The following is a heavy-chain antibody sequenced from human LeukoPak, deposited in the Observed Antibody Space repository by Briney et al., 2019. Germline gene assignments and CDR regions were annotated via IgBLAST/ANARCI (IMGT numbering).Heavy chain of an antibody. Sequence: GGSLRLSCAASGFSFDDFGMHWVRQAPGKGLEWVSSISWNSGSIDYADSVKGRFTISRDNAKNSLYLQMNSLRAEDTALYYCAKDISALNAFDIWGQGTMVTVSS. CDR3: AKDISALNAFDI. V-gene: IGHV3-9*01. J-gene: IGHJ3*02. CDR2: ISWNSGSI. CDR1: GFSFDDFG.